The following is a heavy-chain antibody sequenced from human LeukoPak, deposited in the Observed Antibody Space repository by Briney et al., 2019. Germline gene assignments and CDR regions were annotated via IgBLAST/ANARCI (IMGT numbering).Heavy chain of an antibody. CDR2: IKQDGSEK. J-gene: IGHJ6*02. D-gene: IGHD1-26*01. CDR3: ARDSWEPDKYYYYGMDV. Sequence: GGSLRLSCAASGFTFSSCWMSWVRQAPGKGLEWVANIKQDGSEKYYVDSVKGRFTISRDNAKNSLYLQMNSLRAEDTAVYYCARDSWEPDKYYYYGMDVWGQGTTVTVSS. V-gene: IGHV3-7*01. CDR1: GFTFSSCW.